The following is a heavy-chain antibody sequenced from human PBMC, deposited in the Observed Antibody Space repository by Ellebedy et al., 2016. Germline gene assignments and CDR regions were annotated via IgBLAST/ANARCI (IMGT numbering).Heavy chain of an antibody. J-gene: IGHJ4*02. D-gene: IGHD3-10*01. V-gene: IGHV1-69*13. CDR3: ARQDGSGSYSVPFDY. CDR1: GGTFSSYA. Sequence: SVKVSCXASGGTFSSYAISWVRQAPGQGLEWMGGIIPIFGTANYAQKFQGRVTITADESTSTAYMELSSLRSEDTAVYYCARQDGSGSYSVPFDYWGQGTLVTVSS. CDR2: IIPIFGTA.